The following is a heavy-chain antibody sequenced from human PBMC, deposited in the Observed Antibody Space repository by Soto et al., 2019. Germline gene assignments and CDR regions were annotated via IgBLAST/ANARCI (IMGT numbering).Heavy chain of an antibody. Sequence: GGSLRLSCAASGFTFDDYGMSWVRQAPGKGLEWVSGINWNGGSTGYADSVKGRFTISRDNAKNSLYLQMNSLRAEDTALYYCARFHSSGPLNYYYYYGMDVWGQGTTVTVSS. J-gene: IGHJ6*02. D-gene: IGHD6-19*01. V-gene: IGHV3-20*04. CDR3: ARFHSSGPLNYYYYYGMDV. CDR1: GFTFDDYG. CDR2: INWNGGST.